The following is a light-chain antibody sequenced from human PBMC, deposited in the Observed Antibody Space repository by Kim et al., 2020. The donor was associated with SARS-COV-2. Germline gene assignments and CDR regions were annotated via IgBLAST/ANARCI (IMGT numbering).Light chain of an antibody. CDR1: SSDVGGYNY. Sequence: QSALTQPASVSGSPGQSIIISCTGTSSDVGGYNYVSWYQQHPGKVPKLMIYDVYNRPSGVSDRFSGSKSGNTAFLTISGLQAEDEADYYCNSFTSGSTWVFGGGPRSPS. CDR3: NSFTSGSTWV. J-gene: IGLJ3*02. CDR2: DVY. V-gene: IGLV2-14*03.